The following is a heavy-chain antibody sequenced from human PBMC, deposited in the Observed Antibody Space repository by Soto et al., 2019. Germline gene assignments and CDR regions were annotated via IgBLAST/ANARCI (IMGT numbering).Heavy chain of an antibody. CDR2: IIPFFGTA. V-gene: IGHV1-69*01. J-gene: IGHJ6*02. Sequence: QVQLVQSGAEVKKTGSSVRVSCTASGGTFSTFGFSWVRQAPGQGLEWVGGIIPFFGTANYAQKFQDRVTITADEFSNTVYMDLRSLRSEDTAKYYCARRGITGTNNYYYGLDVWGQGTAVTVSS. D-gene: IGHD1-20*01. CDR1: GGTFSTFG. CDR3: ARRGITGTNNYYYGLDV.